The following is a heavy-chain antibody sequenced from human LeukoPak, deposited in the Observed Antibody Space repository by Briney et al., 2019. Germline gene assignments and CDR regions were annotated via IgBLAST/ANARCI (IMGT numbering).Heavy chain of an antibody. CDR2: INHSGST. J-gene: IGHJ4*02. CDR1: GGSFNGYY. CDR3: ASAADSPVDY. V-gene: IGHV4-34*01. D-gene: IGHD3-3*01. Sequence: SETLSLTCAVYGGSFNGYYWSWIRQPPGKGLEWIGEINHSGSTNYNPSLKSRVTISVDTSKNQFSLKLSSVTAADTAVYYCASAADSPVDYWGQGTLVTVSS.